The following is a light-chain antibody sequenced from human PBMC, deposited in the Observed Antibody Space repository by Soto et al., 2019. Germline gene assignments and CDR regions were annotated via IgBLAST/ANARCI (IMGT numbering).Light chain of an antibody. CDR1: SSDVGGYNY. CDR3: SSYTGSSTL. V-gene: IGLV2-14*01. J-gene: IGLJ3*02. Sequence: QSVLTQPASVSGSPGQSITISCTGTSSDVGGYNYVSWYQQHPGKAPKLMIYEVSNRPSGVSNRFSGSKSGNTASMTISELQAEAEDDYYCSSYTGSSTLFGGGTKRTV. CDR2: EVS.